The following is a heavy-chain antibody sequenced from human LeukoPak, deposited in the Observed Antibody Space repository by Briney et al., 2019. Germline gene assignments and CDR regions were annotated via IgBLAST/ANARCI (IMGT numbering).Heavy chain of an antibody. CDR1: GFTVSSYY. V-gene: IGHV3-66*02. CDR2: IYSGGST. D-gene: IGHD2-8*01. Sequence: GGSLRLSCAASGFTVSSYYMSWVRQAPGKGLEWVSVIYSGGSTYYADSVKGRFSISRDSSKNILYLQMNSLRAEDTAVYYCAKDRCSNDIGCYYYYMDVWGKGTTVTISS. J-gene: IGHJ6*03. CDR3: AKDRCSNDIGCYYYYMDV.